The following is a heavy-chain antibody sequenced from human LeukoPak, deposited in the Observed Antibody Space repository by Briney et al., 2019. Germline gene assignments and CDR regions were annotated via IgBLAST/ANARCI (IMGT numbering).Heavy chain of an antibody. CDR1: GGTFSSYA. CDR3: ASHVRSTAMDPWYYYGMDV. CDR2: IILIFGTA. V-gene: IGHV1-69*13. D-gene: IGHD5-18*01. Sequence: SVKVSCKASGGTFSSYAISWVRQAPGQGLEWMGGIILIFGTANYAQKFQGRVTITADESTSTAYMELSSLRSEDTAVYYCASHVRSTAMDPWYYYGMDVWGKGTTVTVSS. J-gene: IGHJ6*04.